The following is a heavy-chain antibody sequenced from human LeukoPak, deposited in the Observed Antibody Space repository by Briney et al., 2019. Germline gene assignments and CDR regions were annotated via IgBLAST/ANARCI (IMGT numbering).Heavy chain of an antibody. D-gene: IGHD6-19*01. CDR2: MSGSGSSA. V-gene: IGHV3-23*01. CDR1: GFTFNSYA. J-gene: IGHJ4*02. Sequence: PGGSLRLSCAASGFTFNSYAMTWVRQAPGKGPEWVSTMSGSGSSADYADSVKGRFTISRDNSRNTLYLQMNSLRVEDTALYYCAKDAQGLVRGGIYFDFWGQGSLVTVSS. CDR3: AKDAQGLVRGGIYFDF.